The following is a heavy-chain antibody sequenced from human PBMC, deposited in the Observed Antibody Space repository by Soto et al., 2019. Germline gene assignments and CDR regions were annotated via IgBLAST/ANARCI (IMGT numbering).Heavy chain of an antibody. CDR1: GFTFSDYY. CDR2: ISSSGSTI. Sequence: PGGSLRRSCAASGFTFSDYYMSWIRQSPGKGLEWVSYISSSGSTIYYADSVKGRFTISRDNAKNSLYLQMNSLRAEDTAVYYCARSQTVVTDANDYWGQGTLVTVSS. J-gene: IGHJ4*02. CDR3: ARSQTVVTDANDY. V-gene: IGHV3-11*01. D-gene: IGHD2-21*02.